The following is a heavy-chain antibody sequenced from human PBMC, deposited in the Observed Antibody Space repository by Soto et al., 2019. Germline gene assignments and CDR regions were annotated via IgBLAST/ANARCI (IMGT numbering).Heavy chain of an antibody. CDR3: ARGPATAISYYGMDV. J-gene: IGHJ6*02. CDR2: IKHSGST. D-gene: IGHD2-21*02. CDR1: GGSFSGYY. V-gene: IGHV4-34*01. Sequence: SETLSLTCAVYGGSFSGYYWSWIRQPPGKGLEWIGEIKHSGSTNYNPSLKSRVTISVDTSKNQFSLKLSSVTAADTAVYYCARGPATAISYYGMDVWGQGTTVTVSS.